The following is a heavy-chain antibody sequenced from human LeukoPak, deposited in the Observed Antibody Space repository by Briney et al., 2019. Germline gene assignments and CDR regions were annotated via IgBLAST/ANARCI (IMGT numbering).Heavy chain of an antibody. J-gene: IGHJ4*02. D-gene: IGHD2-15*01. CDR2: INHSGST. Sequence: SETLSLTCAVFGGSFSDYYWSWIRQPPGQGLEWIGEINHSGSTNYNPSLKSRVTMSVDTSKNQFSLKLSSVSAADTAVYYCARGQVVREYWGQGTLVTVSS. V-gene: IGHV4-34*01. CDR3: ARGQVVREY. CDR1: GGSFSDYY.